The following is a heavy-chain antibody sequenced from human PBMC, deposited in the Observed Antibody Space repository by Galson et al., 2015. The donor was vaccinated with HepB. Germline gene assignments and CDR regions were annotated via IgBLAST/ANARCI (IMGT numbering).Heavy chain of an antibody. V-gene: IGHV3-23*01. CDR3: VKRHVSFGVVVT. J-gene: IGHJ5*02. Sequence: SLRLSCATSGFIFSAYKMGWVRQAPGKGAEWVSVISENGANAYYGDSVKGRFIIYRDNSQNTLYLQMNSLRADDTAIYYCVKRHVSFGVVVTWGQGTLVTVSS. CDR1: GFIFSAYK. D-gene: IGHD3-3*01. CDR2: ISENGANA.